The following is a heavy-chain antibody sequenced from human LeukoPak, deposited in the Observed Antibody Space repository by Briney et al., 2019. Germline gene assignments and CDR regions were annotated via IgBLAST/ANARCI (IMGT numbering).Heavy chain of an antibody. D-gene: IGHD6-19*01. V-gene: IGHV2-70*11. CDR3: ARTPRNVCTVAGKGMGGYYFDY. CDR1: GFSLSTSGMC. CDR2: IDWDDDK. Sequence: SGPTLVNPTQTLTLTCTFSGFSLSTSGMCVSWIRQPPGKALEWLARIDWDDDKYYSTSLKTRLTISKDTSKNQVVLTMTNMDSVDTATYYCARTPRNVCTVAGKGMGGYYFDYWGQGTLVTVSS. J-gene: IGHJ4*02.